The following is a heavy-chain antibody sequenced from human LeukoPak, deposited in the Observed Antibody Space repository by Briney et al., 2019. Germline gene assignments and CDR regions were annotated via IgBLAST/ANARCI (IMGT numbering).Heavy chain of an antibody. CDR2: IYTGEGT. D-gene: IGHD2-2*01. Sequence: SETLSLTCTVSGCTINSYYLNWIRQPPGKGLEWIAYIYTGEGTKSNSNPSLKSRVTISVDTSKNQFSLKLSSVTAADTAVYYCAGVVPTTKWAVEYWGQGTLVTVSS. J-gene: IGHJ4*02. V-gene: IGHV4-4*09. CDR3: AGVVPTTKWAVEY. CDR1: GCTINSYY.